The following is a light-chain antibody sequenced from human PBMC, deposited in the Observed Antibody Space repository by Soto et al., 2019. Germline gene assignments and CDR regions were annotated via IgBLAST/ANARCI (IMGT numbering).Light chain of an antibody. J-gene: IGLJ1*01. V-gene: IGLV2-14*03. Sequence: QSALTQPASVSDSPGQSITISCTGTSSDVGGSNFVSWYQQHPVKPPKLIIYDVANRPSGVSNRFSGSKSGSTASLIISRLQTEDEADYYCVSYTSSTTYVFGTGTKSPS. CDR1: SSDVGGSNF. CDR3: VSYTSSTTYV. CDR2: DVA.